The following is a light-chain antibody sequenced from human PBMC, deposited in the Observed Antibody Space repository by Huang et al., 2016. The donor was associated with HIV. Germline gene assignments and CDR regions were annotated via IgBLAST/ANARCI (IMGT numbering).Light chain of an antibody. V-gene: IGKV3-15*01. Sequence: ERVMTQSPATVSLSPGERATLSCRASLSVSTNLAWYQQRPGQAPRRLIYGASTRATGIPARCSGGGSGAEFTLTISSLQSEDFAVYYCQQYDNWPLTFGGGTKVQIK. J-gene: IGKJ4*01. CDR1: LSVSTN. CDR3: QQYDNWPLT. CDR2: GAS.